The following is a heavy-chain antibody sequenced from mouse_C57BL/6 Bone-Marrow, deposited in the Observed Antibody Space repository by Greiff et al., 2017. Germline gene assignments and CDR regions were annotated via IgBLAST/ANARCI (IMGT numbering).Heavy chain of an antibody. D-gene: IGHD2-10*02. CDR2: ISDGGSYT. CDR1: GFTFSSYA. Sequence: EVKLQESGGGLVKPGGSLKLSCAASGFTFSSYAMSWVRQTPVKRLEWVATISDGGSYTYYPDNVKGRFTISRDNAKNNLYLQMSHLKSEDTAMYYCAREGKSEYDAMDYWGQGTSVTVSS. V-gene: IGHV5-4*01. J-gene: IGHJ4*01. CDR3: AREGKSEYDAMDY.